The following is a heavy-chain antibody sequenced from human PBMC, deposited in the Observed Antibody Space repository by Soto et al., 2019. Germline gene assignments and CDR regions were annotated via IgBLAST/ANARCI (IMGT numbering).Heavy chain of an antibody. D-gene: IGHD1-26*01. CDR2: IYYSGST. J-gene: IGHJ4*02. CDR3: ARSTRQWAGDFDY. V-gene: IGHV4-31*03. Sequence: SETLSLTCTVSGGSISSGGYYWSWIRQHPGKGLEWIGYIYYSGSTYYNPSLKSRVTISVDTSKNQFSLKLSSVTAADTAVYYCARSTRQWAGDFDYWGQGTLVTVSS. CDR1: GGSISSGGYY.